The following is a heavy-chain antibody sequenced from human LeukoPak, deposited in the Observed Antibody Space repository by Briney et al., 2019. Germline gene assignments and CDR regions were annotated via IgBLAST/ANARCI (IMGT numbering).Heavy chain of an antibody. J-gene: IGHJ4*02. D-gene: IGHD1-26*01. CDR1: GFTFSSYG. CDR2: ISYDGSNK. Sequence: GGSLRLYCAASGFTFSSYGMHWVRQAPGKGLEWVAVISYDGSNKYYADSVKGRFTISRDNSKNTLYLQMNSLRAEDTAVYYCAKDRMSGESGPDYWGQGTLVTVSS. V-gene: IGHV3-30*18. CDR3: AKDRMSGESGPDY.